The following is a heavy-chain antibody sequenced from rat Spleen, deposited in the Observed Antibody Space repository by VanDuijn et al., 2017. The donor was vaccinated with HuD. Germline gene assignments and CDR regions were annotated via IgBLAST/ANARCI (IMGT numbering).Heavy chain of an antibody. V-gene: IGHV2-45*01. CDR1: GFSLTRYN. J-gene: IGHJ2*01. Sequence: QVQLMESGPGLVQPSETLSLTCTVSGFSLTRYNVHWFRQPPGKGLEWMGIMWSGGTTDYNSALKSRLSISKDTYKNQGFLKRNSLQSDDTTTYYCARDYYTDGYFDYWGQGVRVTVSS. CDR2: MWSGGTT. D-gene: IGHD1-1*01. CDR3: ARDYYTDGYFDY.